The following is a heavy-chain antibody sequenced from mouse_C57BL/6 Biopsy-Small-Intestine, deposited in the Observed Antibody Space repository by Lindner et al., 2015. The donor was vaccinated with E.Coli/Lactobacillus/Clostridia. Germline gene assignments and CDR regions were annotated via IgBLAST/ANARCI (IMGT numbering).Heavy chain of an antibody. J-gene: IGHJ1*01. Sequence: VKVSCKASGYTFSDFYLHWVRQAPGQGLEWMGWMNPNTGDTKFAQKSQGRATMTRDTSISTAYMELSGLTSADTAVYYCARHFGLVKNYFYFYGTDVWGQGTTVTVSS. CDR3: ARHFGLVKNYFYFYGTDV. D-gene: IGHD1-1*01. CDR1: GYTFSDFY. V-gene: IGHV1-84*02. CDR2: MNPNTGDT.